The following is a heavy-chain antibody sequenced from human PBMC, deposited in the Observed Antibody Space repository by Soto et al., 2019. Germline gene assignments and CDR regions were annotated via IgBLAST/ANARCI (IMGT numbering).Heavy chain of an antibody. CDR2: ISTYIGNT. V-gene: IGHV1-18*04. D-gene: IGHD3-16*01. CDR1: GYTFASYG. Sequence: ASVKVSCKASGYTFASYGISWVRQAPGQGLEWMGWISTYIGNTKHAKRVQGGVTMTTDTSTTTAYMELRSLRSDDTAVYYCARDRITWYHGQSYYYKYGMDGWGQGTTVTVSS. CDR3: ARDRITWYHGQSYYYKYGMDG. J-gene: IGHJ6*02.